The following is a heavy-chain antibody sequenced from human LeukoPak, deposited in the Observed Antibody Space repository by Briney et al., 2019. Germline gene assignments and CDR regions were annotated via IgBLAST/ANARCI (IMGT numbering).Heavy chain of an antibody. CDR2: IIPIFGTA. J-gene: IGHJ4*02. D-gene: IGHD3-9*01. Sequence: GASVKVSCKASGYTFTSYGISWVRQAPGQGLEWMGGIIPIFGTANYAQKFQGRVTITADESTSTAYMELSSLRSEDTAVYYCARGDGPGYYDILTGYRPFDYWGQGTLVTVSS. CDR1: GYTFTSYG. V-gene: IGHV1-69*13. CDR3: ARGDGPGYYDILTGYRPFDY.